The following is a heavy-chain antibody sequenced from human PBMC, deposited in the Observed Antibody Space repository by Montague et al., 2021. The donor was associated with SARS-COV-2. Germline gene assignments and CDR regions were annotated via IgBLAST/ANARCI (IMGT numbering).Heavy chain of an antibody. CDR2: IDERGST. CDR1: GGSISTSHW. D-gene: IGHD4-23*01. Sequence: ETLSLTCAVSGGSISTSHWWSWVRQPPGKGLEWIGGIDERGSTNYSPSLKSRVTMSIDKSANQFSLKLASLTAADTAIYCCARDVRTSTWSIRGYGGNYYSDSWGQGTLVAVSS. V-gene: IGHV4-4*01. CDR3: ARDVRTSTWSIRGYGGNYYSDS. J-gene: IGHJ4*02.